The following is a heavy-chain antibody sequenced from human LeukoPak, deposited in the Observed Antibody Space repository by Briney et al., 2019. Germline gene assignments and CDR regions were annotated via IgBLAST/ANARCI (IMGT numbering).Heavy chain of an antibody. CDR3: AKDRILYSSSSGGPY. J-gene: IGHJ4*02. D-gene: IGHD6-6*01. Sequence: GGSLRLSCAASGFTFSSYGMHWVRQAPGKGLEWVAVISYDGSNKYYADSVQGRFTISRDNPKNTLYLELNSLRSEDTAVYYCAKDRILYSSSSGGPYWSEGTLLTVSS. V-gene: IGHV3-30*18. CDR1: GFTFSSYG. CDR2: ISYDGSNK.